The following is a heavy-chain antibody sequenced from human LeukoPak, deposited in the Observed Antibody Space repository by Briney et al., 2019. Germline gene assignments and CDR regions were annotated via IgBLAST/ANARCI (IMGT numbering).Heavy chain of an antibody. J-gene: IGHJ3*02. D-gene: IGHD7-27*01. CDR3: ASPTPTGDAFDI. Sequence: GRSLRLSCAASGFTFSSYAMHWVRQAPGKGLEWVAVISYDGSNKYYADSVKGRFTISRDNSKNTLYLQMNSLRAEDTAVYYCASPTPTGDAFDIWGQGTMVTVSS. V-gene: IGHV3-30*14. CDR1: GFTFSSYA. CDR2: ISYDGSNK.